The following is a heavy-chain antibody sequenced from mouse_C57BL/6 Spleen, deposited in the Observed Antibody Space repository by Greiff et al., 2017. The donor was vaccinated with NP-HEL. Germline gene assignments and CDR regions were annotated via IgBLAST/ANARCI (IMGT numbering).Heavy chain of an antibody. J-gene: IGHJ2*01. CDR2: IDPEDGDT. CDR1: GFNIKDYY. Sequence: EVQLQQSGAELVRPGASVKLSCTASGFNIKDYYMHWVKQRPEQGLEWIGRIDPEDGDTEYAPKFQGKATMTADTSSNTAYLQLSSLTSEDTAVYYCTTWPSSSTVVGYWGQGTTLTVSS. V-gene: IGHV14-1*01. CDR3: TTWPSSSTVVGY. D-gene: IGHD1-1*01.